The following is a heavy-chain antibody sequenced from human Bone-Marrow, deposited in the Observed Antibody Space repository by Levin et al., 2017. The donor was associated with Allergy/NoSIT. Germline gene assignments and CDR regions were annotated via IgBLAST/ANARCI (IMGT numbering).Heavy chain of an antibody. J-gene: IGHJ5*02. Sequence: LSLTCAASGFPFSDYYMSWIRQAPGKGLEWVSYISSSGSTIYYADSVKGRFTISRDNAKNSLYLQMNSLRAEDTAVYYCARTRTITFGGVIVSPWFDPWGQGTLVTVSS. CDR2: ISSSGSTI. CDR1: GFPFSDYY. D-gene: IGHD3-16*02. V-gene: IGHV3-11*01. CDR3: ARTRTITFGGVIVSPWFDP.